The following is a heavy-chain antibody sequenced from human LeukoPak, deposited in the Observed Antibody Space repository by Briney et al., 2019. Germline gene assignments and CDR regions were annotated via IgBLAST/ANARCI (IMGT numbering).Heavy chain of an antibody. J-gene: IGHJ4*02. V-gene: IGHV4-59*08. CDR3: ARHPFSAPFDY. CDR2: IYYSGST. Sequence: SETLSLTCTVSGGSISSYYWSWIRQPPGKGLEWIGYIYYSGSTNYNPSLKSRVTISVDTSKNQFSLKLSSVTAADTAVYYCARHPFSAPFDYWGQGTLVTVSS. D-gene: IGHD6-19*01. CDR1: GGSISSYY.